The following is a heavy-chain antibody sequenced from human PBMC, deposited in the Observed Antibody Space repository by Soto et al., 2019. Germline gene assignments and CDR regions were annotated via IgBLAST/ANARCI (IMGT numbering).Heavy chain of an antibody. CDR2: IYYSGST. CDR3: ARSVLTLSYGSGSYGAVGYFDY. D-gene: IGHD3-10*01. CDR1: GGSISSSSYY. J-gene: IGHJ4*02. V-gene: IGHV4-39*01. Sequence: SETLSLTXTVSGGSISSSSYYWGWIRQPPGKGLEWIGSIYYSGSTYYNPSLKSRVTISVDTSKNQFSLKLSSVTAADTAVYYCARSVLTLSYGSGSYGAVGYFDYWGQGTLVTVSS.